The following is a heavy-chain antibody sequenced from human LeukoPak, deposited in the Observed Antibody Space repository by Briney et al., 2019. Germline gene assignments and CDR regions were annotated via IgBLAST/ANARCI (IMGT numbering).Heavy chain of an antibody. J-gene: IGHJ4*02. CDR2: LSYNERNI. Sequence: GGSLRLSCVLSGFTFSSYAMHWVRQAAGRGVEGVAGLSYNERNIYYADSVKRRFTISRDNAKNSLYLQMNSLRAEDTAVYYCARGLFDYLYYFDYWGQGTLVTVSS. CDR3: ARGLFDYLYYFDY. CDR1: GFTFSSYA. V-gene: IGHV3-30*03. D-gene: IGHD5-12*01.